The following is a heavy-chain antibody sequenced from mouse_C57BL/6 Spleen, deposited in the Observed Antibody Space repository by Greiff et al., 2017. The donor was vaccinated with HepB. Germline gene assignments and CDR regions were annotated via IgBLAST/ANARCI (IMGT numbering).Heavy chain of an antibody. CDR3: ARSYYSNWYFDV. CDR2: INPSTGGT. J-gene: IGHJ1*03. Sequence: EVQLQESGPELVKPGASVKISCKASGYSFTGYYMNWVKQSPEKSLEWIGEINPSTGGTTYNQKFKAKATLTVDKSSSTAYMQLKSLTSEDSAVYYCARSYYSNWYFDVWGTGTTVTVSS. V-gene: IGHV1-42*01. D-gene: IGHD2-5*01. CDR1: GYSFTGYY.